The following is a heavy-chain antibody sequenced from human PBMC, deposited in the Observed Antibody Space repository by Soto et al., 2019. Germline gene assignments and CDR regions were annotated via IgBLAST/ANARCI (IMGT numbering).Heavy chain of an antibody. CDR2: IYYSGST. J-gene: IGHJ6*02. D-gene: IGHD3-10*01. CDR1: GGSISSGGYY. V-gene: IGHV4-31*03. Sequence: SETLSLTCTVSGGSISSGGYYWSWIRQHPGKGLEWIGYIYYSGSTNYNPSLKSRVTISVDKSKNQFSLKLSSVTAADTAVYYCARVLGYGSGSYAYYHYYYYGMDVWGQGTTVTVSS. CDR3: ARVLGYGSGSYAYYHYYYYGMDV.